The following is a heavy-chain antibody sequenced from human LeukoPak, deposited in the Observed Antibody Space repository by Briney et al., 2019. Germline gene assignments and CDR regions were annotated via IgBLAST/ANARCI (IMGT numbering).Heavy chain of an antibody. J-gene: IGHJ4*02. CDR2: ISGSTSYI. CDR1: GFTFSSYE. CDR3: ARDRALWFGELLFDY. D-gene: IGHD3-10*01. V-gene: IGHV3-21*01. Sequence: GGSLRLSCAASGFTFSSYEVNWVRQAPGKGLEWVASISGSTSYIFYADSVKGRFSISRDNAKNSLYLQMNSLRAEDTAVYYCARDRALWFGELLFDYWGQGTLVTVSS.